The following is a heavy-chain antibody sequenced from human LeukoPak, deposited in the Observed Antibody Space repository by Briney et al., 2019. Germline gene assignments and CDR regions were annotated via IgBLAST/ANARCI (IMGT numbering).Heavy chain of an antibody. CDR1: GGSFSGYY. CDR2: INQSGST. CDR3: ARQYRPWIFDY. V-gene: IGHV4-34*01. D-gene: IGHD2-2*01. J-gene: IGHJ4*02. Sequence: EPSETLSLTCAVYGGSFSGYYWSWIRQPPGKGLEWIGEINQSGSTYYNPSLKSRVTISVDTSKNQFSLKLSSVTAADTAVYYCARQYRPWIFDYWGQGTLVTVSS.